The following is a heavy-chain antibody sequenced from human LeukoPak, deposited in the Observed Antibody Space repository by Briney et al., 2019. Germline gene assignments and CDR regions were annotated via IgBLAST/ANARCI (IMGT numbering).Heavy chain of an antibody. CDR3: ARTQSQSGSYRYYFGY. Sequence: TSETLSLTCTVSGASVGSSGYYWSWIRQPPGGGLEWIGYIYYISNTNYNPSLKSRVTMSIDPSRNQFSLKVNSVTAADTAVYYCARTQSQSGSYRYYFGYWGQGTLVTVSS. CDR2: IYYISNT. J-gene: IGHJ4*02. CDR1: GASVGSSGYY. D-gene: IGHD1-26*01. V-gene: IGHV4-61*08.